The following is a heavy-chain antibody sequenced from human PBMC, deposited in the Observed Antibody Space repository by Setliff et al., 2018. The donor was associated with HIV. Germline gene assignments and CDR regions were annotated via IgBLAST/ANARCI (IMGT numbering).Heavy chain of an antibody. V-gene: IGHV1-69*10. CDR1: GYTFTGYY. D-gene: IGHD3-10*01. CDR3: AKMQRNNHYGGADVS. J-gene: IGHJ5*02. CDR2: NILKLSTS. Sequence: SVKVSCKTSGYTFTGYYIHWVRQAPGQGLEWMGGNILKLSTSNSAEKFRGRVTFTADRSTNTAFMELSGLRSDDTAMYFCAKMQRNNHYGGADVSWGQGTLVTVSS.